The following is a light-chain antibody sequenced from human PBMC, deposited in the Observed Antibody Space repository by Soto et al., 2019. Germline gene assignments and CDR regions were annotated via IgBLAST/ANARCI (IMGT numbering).Light chain of an antibody. CDR3: SSYVTSGTLV. CDR1: SSDIGGSDY. Sequence: QSVPTQAASVSGSPGQSITISCTGTSSDIGGSDYVSWYQKHPGKAPKVIIYEVSDRPSGVSDRFSGSKSGNTASLTISGLQAEDEADYYCSSYVTSGTLVFGGGTKLTVL. J-gene: IGLJ3*02. V-gene: IGLV2-14*01. CDR2: EVS.